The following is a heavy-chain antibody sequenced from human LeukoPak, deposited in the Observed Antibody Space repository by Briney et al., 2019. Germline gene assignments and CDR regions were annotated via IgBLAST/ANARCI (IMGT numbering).Heavy chain of an antibody. V-gene: IGHV3-30*18. D-gene: IGHD4-17*01. CDR3: AKDPGSTVTTSDY. CDR1: GFTFSSYG. Sequence: GRSLRLSCAASGFTFSSYGMHWVRQAPGKGLEWVAAISYDGSNKYYADSVKGRFTISRDNSKNTLYLQMNSLRAVDTAVYYCAKDPGSTVTTSDYWGQGTLVTVSS. CDR2: ISYDGSNK. J-gene: IGHJ4*02.